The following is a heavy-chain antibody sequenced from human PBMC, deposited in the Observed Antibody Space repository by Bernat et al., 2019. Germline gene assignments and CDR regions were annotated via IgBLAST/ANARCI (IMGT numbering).Heavy chain of an antibody. D-gene: IGHD5-12*01. J-gene: IGHJ4*02. Sequence: EVQLVESGGGLVKPGDSLRLSCAASGFTLNNAWMSWVRQAPGKGLEWVGRIKSIGGGGTTGYAATVKGRITISRDDSKNTLYLQMNSLKTEDTAVYYCAADLAMMGSGEFDYWGQGTLVTVSS. V-gene: IGHV3-15*01. CDR1: GFTLNNAW. CDR3: AADLAMMGSGEFDY. CDR2: IKSIGGGGTT.